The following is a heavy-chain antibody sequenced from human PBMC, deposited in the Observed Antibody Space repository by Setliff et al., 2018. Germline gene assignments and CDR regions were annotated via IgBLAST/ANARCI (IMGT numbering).Heavy chain of an antibody. CDR3: TRAYSGSHDY. V-gene: IGHV4-4*02. J-gene: IGHJ4*02. CDR1: GASINSLSW. Sequence: SETLSLTCTVSGASINSLSWWSWVRQPPGKGLEWIGEIYHDGNDKYTPSVHYSPSLKSRVTISIDKSNNQFSLRLTSVTAADTAIYYCTRAYSGSHDYWGQGTLVTVSS. D-gene: IGHD1-26*01. CDR2: IYHDGND.